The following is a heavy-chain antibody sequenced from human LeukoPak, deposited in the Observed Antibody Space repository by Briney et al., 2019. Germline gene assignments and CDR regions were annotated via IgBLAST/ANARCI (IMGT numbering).Heavy chain of an antibody. CDR1: GFTVSSNY. J-gene: IGHJ4*02. Sequence: GGSLSLSCAASGFTVSSNYMSWVRQAPGKGLEWVSASSSSDPGTYYADSVRGRFTISRDNSKNTLYLQMHRLRVDDAAVYYCARAPVTSCRGAFCYPFDYWGQGILVTVSS. CDR3: ARAPVTSCRGAFCYPFDY. V-gene: IGHV3-23*01. CDR2: SSSSDPGT. D-gene: IGHD2-21*01.